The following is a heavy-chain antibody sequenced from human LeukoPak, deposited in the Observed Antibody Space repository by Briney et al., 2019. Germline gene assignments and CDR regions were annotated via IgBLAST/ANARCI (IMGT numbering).Heavy chain of an antibody. CDR3: TRVTYYYDNSGYFHFDS. D-gene: IGHD3-22*01. CDR1: GFTFGDYA. J-gene: IGHJ4*02. V-gene: IGHV3-49*04. CDR2: IRRKAHGGTT. Sequence: GGSLRLSCTTSGFTFGDYAMSWVRQAPGKGLEWVSFIRRKAHGGTTEYAASVKGRFSSSRDDSKSIAYLQMNSLKTEDTAVYFCTRVTYYYDNSGYFHFDSWGLGSLVTVSS.